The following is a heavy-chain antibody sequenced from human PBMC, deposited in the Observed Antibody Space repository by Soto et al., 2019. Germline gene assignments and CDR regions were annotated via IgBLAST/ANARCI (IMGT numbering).Heavy chain of an antibody. V-gene: IGHV4-59*01. CDR1: GGSISSYY. CDR2: IYYSGST. D-gene: IGHD3-9*01. J-gene: IGHJ4*02. Sequence: SETLSLTCTVSGGSISSYYWSWIRQPPGKGLEWIGYIYYSGSTNYNPSLKSRVTISVDTSKNQFSLKLSSVTAADTAVYYCARVNYDILTGYYYFDYWGQGTLVTVSS. CDR3: ARVNYDILTGYYYFDY.